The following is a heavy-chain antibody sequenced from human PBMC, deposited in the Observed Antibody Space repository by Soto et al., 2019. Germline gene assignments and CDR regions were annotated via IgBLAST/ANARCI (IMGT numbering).Heavy chain of an antibody. CDR1: GFTFSNYG. Sequence: QVQLVESGGGVVQPGRSLRLSCAASGFTFSNYGIHWVRQAPGKGLEWVAVVWYDGTNKYYADSVKGRFTISRDNSKNTLYLQMNSLRGEDTAVYYCARDCSGGSCYYFDYWGQGTPVTVSS. V-gene: IGHV3-33*01. J-gene: IGHJ4*02. CDR3: ARDCSGGSCYYFDY. D-gene: IGHD2-15*01. CDR2: VWYDGTNK.